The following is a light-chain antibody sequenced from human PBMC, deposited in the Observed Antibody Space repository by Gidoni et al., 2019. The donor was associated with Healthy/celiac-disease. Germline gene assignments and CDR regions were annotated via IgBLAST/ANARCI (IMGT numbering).Light chain of an antibody. CDR2: DAS. J-gene: IGKJ1*01. Sequence: DIQMTQSPSTLSASVGDRVTITCRASQSISSWLAWYQQKPGKAPKLLIYDASSLESGVPSRFRGRGSGTEFTLTISSLQPDDFATYYCQQYNSYLWTFGQGTKVEIK. CDR1: QSISSW. V-gene: IGKV1-5*01. CDR3: QQYNSYLWT.